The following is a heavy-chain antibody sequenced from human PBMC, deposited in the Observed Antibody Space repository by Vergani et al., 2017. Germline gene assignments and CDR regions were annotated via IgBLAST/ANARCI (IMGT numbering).Heavy chain of an antibody. CDR2: IDPSDSYT. CDR3: ARRRATVYYYYGMDV. CDR1: GYSFTSYW. V-gene: IGHV5-10-1*03. Sequence: EVQLVQSGAEVKKPGESLRISCKGSGYSFTSYWISWVRQMPGKGLEWMGRIDPSDSYTNYSPSFQGHVTISADKSISTAYLQWSSLKASDTAMYYCARRRATVYYYYGMDVWGQGTTVTVSS. D-gene: IGHD1-26*01. J-gene: IGHJ6*02.